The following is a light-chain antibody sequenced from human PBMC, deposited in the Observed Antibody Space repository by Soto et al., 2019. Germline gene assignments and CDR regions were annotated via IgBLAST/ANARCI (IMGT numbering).Light chain of an antibody. CDR2: GAS. CDR3: QQRDNWPLT. V-gene: IGKV3D-20*02. CDR1: QTVSSSY. J-gene: IGKJ4*01. Sequence: DIALTQSPGTLSLSPGESATLSCSASQTVSSSYLAWYQQKPGQAPRLLIYGASSRATGIPDRFSGSGSGTDFTLTISSLEPEDFAVYYCQQRDNWPLTFGGGTKVDIK.